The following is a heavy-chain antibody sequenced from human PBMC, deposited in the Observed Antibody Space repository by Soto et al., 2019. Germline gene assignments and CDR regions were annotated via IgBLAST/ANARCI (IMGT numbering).Heavy chain of an antibody. D-gene: IGHD5-12*01. CDR1: GGSISGYY. CDR2: VYYSEST. V-gene: IGHV4-59*01. CDR3: AKYRRTDAEGYRLDF. J-gene: IGHJ4*02. Sequence: TLSLTCTLSGGSISGYYWSWIRQPPGKGLEWIGYVYYSESTKYNPSLESRVTISVDMSNNQFSLMLTSVTAADTAVYYCAKYRRTDAEGYRLDFWGQGTLVTVSS.